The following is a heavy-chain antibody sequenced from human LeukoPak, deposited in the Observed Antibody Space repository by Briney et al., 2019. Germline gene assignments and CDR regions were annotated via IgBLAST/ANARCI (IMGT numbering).Heavy chain of an antibody. CDR1: GLTFSSYS. CDR2: ISSSSSYI. V-gene: IGHV3-21*01. CDR3: ARVVLEWGSDY. D-gene: IGHD2-15*01. J-gene: IGHJ4*02. Sequence: PGGSLRLSCAASGLTFSSYSMNWVRQAPGKGLEWVSSISSSSSYIYYADSVKGRFTITRDNAKNSLYLQMNSLRAEDTAVYYCARVVLEWGSDYWGQGTLVTVSS.